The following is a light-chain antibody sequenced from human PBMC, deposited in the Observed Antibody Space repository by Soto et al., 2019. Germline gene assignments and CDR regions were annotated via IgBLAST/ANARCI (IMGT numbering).Light chain of an antibody. V-gene: IGLV2-8*01. CDR1: SSDDGGYNY. CDR3: SSYAGSNNLGV. CDR2: EVT. Sequence: QSALSQPPSASGSPGQSVTMSCTGTSSDDGGYNYVSWYQQHPGKAPKLMIYEVTKRPSGVPDRFSGSKSGNTASLTVSGLQAEDEADYYCSSYAGSNNLGVFGGGTKLTVL. J-gene: IGLJ2*01.